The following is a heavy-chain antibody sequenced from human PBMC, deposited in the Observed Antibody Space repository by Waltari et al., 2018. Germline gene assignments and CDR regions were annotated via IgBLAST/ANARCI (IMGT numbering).Heavy chain of an antibody. Sequence: EVQLVQSGAEVKKPGESLKISCKGSGYSFTSYWIGWERQMPGKGLEWMGINYPGDSDTRYNPSCQGQITISADKSISAAYLQWSSLKASDTAMYYCARRNPDYGDYERSFDYWGQGTLVTVSS. CDR3: ARRNPDYGDYERSFDY. CDR2: NYPGDSDT. J-gene: IGHJ4*02. D-gene: IGHD4-17*01. CDR1: GYSFTSYW. V-gene: IGHV5-51*01.